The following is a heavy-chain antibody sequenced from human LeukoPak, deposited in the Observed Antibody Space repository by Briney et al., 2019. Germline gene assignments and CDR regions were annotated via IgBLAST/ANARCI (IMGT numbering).Heavy chain of an antibody. Sequence: TPETLSLTCTVSGGSISSYYWSWIRQPPGKGLEWIAYIYYSGRINYNPSLKSRVTISVDTSKNEFSLKVTSVTAADTAVYYCAGGPIGFCSSSSCRFDNWGQGTLVTVSS. CDR3: AGGPIGFCSSSSCRFDN. V-gene: IGHV4-59*08. D-gene: IGHD2-2*01. CDR1: GGSISSYY. J-gene: IGHJ4*02. CDR2: IYYSGRI.